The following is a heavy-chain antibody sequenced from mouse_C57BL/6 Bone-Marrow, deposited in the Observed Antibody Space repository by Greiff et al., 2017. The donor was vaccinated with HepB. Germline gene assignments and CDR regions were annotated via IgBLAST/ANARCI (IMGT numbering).Heavy chain of an antibody. Sequence: EVMLVESGGGLVQSGRSLRLSCATSGFTFSDFYMEWVRQAPGKGLEWIAASRNKANDYTTEYSASVKGRFIVSRDTSQSILYLQMNALRAEDTAIYYCARDAGTTGPYFDVWGTGTTVTVSS. J-gene: IGHJ1*03. CDR3: ARDAGTTGPYFDV. D-gene: IGHD1-1*01. CDR2: SRNKANDYTT. CDR1: GFTFSDFY. V-gene: IGHV7-1*01.